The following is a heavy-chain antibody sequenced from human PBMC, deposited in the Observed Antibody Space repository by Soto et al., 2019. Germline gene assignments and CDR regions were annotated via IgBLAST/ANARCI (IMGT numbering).Heavy chain of an antibody. J-gene: IGHJ5*02. CDR1: GDSGSSNSAA. D-gene: IGHD6-13*01. CDR3: ERYTSNRYPDP. CDR2: TYYRSKWYS. V-gene: IGHV6-1*01. Sequence: SQTRSLTCAILGDSGSSNSAAWNWNRQSPSRGLEWLGRTYYRSKWYSDYGISVRGRISITPDTSKNLFSLQLNSVTPEDTAVYYCERYTSNRYPDPWGQGTLVTVSP.